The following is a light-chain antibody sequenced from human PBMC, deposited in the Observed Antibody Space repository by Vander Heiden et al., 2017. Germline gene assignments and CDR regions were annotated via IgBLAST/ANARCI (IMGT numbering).Light chain of an antibody. J-gene: IGKJ3*01. V-gene: IGKV3-20*01. Sequence: VVLTQSPVTLSLSPGERATLSCTASQSLTSGYLAWYQQKPGQAPRLVISGASSRATGIPDRFYGSGSGIDFTLTISRLEPEDSAVYYCQHYGGSPLFTFGPGTKVDIK. CDR2: GAS. CDR3: QHYGGSPLFT. CDR1: QSLTSGY.